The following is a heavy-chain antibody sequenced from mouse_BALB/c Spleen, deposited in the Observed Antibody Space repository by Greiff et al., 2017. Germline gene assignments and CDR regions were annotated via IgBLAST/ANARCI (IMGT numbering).Heavy chain of an antibody. Sequence: VQLQQSGPELVTPGASVSVSCKASGYSFTDYNMYWVQQSPGKSLEWIGYIDPYNGGTSYNQKFTGKATLTVDKSSRTAFMHLNSLTSEDSAVYYCARGGYDGWFAYWGQGTLVTVSA. V-gene: IGHV1S135*01. CDR1: GYSFTDYN. D-gene: IGHD2-2*01. J-gene: IGHJ3*01. CDR2: IDPYNGGT. CDR3: ARGGYDGWFAY.